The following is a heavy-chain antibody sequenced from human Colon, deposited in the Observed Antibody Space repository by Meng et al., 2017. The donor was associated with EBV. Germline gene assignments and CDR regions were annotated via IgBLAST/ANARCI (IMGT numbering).Heavy chain of an antibody. J-gene: IGHJ4*02. CDR3: ARLREWLVDY. D-gene: IGHD6-19*01. CDR2: IYYIGNA. Sequence: QVQLQESGPGLVXPXXXXXLTCTVSGGSVNSGAYYWSWFRQPPGKGLEWIGYIYYIGNANYNPSLKSRVTISIDTSKDQFALKLNSVAAADTAVYYCARLREWLVDYWGQGTLVTVS. CDR1: GGSVNSGAYY. V-gene: IGHV4-61*08.